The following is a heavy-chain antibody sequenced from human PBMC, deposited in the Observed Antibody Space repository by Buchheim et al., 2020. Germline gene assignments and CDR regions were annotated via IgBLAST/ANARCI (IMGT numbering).Heavy chain of an antibody. Sequence: EVQLVQSGAEVKKPGESLKISCKGSGYSFTSYWISWVRQMPGKGLEWMGRIDPSDSYTNYSPSFPGHVTISADKSLSTAYPQWSSLKASDTAMYYCARRDNICSSSSCPPDYWGQGTL. CDR3: ARRDNICSSSSCPPDY. CDR1: GYSFTSYW. CDR2: IDPSDSYT. V-gene: IGHV5-10-1*03. J-gene: IGHJ4*02. D-gene: IGHD2-2*01.